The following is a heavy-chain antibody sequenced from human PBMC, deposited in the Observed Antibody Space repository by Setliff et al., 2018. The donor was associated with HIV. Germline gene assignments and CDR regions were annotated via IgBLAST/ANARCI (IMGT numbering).Heavy chain of an antibody. CDR1: GYSFTSYW. D-gene: IGHD2-21*02. CDR2: VYPGDSDT. J-gene: IGHJ4*02. Sequence: GESLKISCQGSGYSFTSYWIGWVRQMPGKGMEWMGIVYPGDSDTRYSPSFQGQFTISADKSISTAYLQWSSLKASDTAMYYCARCVVVTEDFDYWGQGTLVTVSS. CDR3: ARCVVVTEDFDY. V-gene: IGHV5-51*01.